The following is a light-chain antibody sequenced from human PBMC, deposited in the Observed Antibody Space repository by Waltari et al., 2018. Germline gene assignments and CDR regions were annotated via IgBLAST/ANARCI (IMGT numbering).Light chain of an antibody. Sequence: DIVLTQSPDSLPVSLGERATLSCKSSQSVLYNTDNKNYLAWYQKKQGQHTRLLIYWSSTRDSGVPDRFSGSGSGTYFSLTIRFLQAADAAIYFCQQYYDIPVTFGQGTKLEIK. J-gene: IGKJ2*01. CDR2: WSS. CDR1: QSVLYNTDNKNY. V-gene: IGKV4-1*01. CDR3: QQYYDIPVT.